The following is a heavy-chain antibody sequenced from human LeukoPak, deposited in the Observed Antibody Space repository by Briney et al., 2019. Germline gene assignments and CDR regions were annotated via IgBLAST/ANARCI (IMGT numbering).Heavy chain of an antibody. CDR1: GFSISASGVG. D-gene: IGHD1-26*01. Sequence: SGPTLMNPPETLTLTYTVSGFSISASGVGVGWIRQPPGKALERLSLIYWDDDKLYSSSLKNRLIITKDTSKNQLVLTMTNMDPVDTATYYCAHRPVGRDAFDLWGQGRMVSVSS. CDR2: IYWDDDK. V-gene: IGHV2-5*02. J-gene: IGHJ3*01. CDR3: AHRPVGRDAFDL.